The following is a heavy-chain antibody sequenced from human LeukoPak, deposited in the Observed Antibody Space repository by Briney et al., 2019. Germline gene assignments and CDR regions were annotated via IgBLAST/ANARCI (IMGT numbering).Heavy chain of an antibody. CDR3: AKMGGIVVVPAADWFDH. Sequence: GGSLRLSCAASGFTFSSYGMHWVRHAPGKGLEWVAVISYDGSNKYYADSVKGRFTISRDNPKNTLYLQMNSLRAEDTAVYYCAKMGGIVVVPAADWFDHWGQGTLVTVSS. CDR2: ISYDGSNK. J-gene: IGHJ5*02. D-gene: IGHD2-2*01. CDR1: GFTFSSYG. V-gene: IGHV3-30*18.